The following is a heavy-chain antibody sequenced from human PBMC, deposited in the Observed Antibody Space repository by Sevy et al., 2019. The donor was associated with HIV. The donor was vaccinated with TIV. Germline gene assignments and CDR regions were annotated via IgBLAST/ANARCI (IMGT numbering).Heavy chain of an antibody. V-gene: IGHV4-30-4*01. CDR3: ARTSRDIVLVAAYFDF. D-gene: IGHD2-2*01. J-gene: IGHJ4*02. Sequence: SETLSLTCTVSGGFMSSGDYYWSWIRQPPGKGLEWIGYVYYSGTTYSNPSLKSRVTISVDTSKNQFSLKLSSVTAADTAVYYCARTSRDIVLVAAYFDFWGQGSLVTVSS. CDR2: VYYSGTT. CDR1: GGFMSSGDYY.